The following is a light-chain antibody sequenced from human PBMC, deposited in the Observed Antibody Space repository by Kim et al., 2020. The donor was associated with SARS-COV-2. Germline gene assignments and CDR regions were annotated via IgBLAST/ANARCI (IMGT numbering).Light chain of an antibody. CDR3: LQYSSYPIT. Sequence: SASVGDRVTITCRASQDIRNDLGWYQQNPGRAPKRLIYGASSLQSGVPSRFSGSGSGTDFTLTITSLQSEDFATYFCLQYSSYPITFGQGTKLEI. CDR2: GAS. CDR1: QDIRND. V-gene: IGKV1-17*01. J-gene: IGKJ2*01.